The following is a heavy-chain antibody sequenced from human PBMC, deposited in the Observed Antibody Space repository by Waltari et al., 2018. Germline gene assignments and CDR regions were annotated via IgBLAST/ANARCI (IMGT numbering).Heavy chain of an antibody. D-gene: IGHD3-22*01. CDR1: GYTLTELS. Sequence: QVQLVQSGAEVKKPGASVKVSCKVSGYTLTELSMHWVRQGPGKGLEWMGGFDPEDGETIYAQKFQGRVTMTEDTSTDTAYMELSSLRSEDTAVYYCATDPPLYYYDSSGYRFDYWGQGTLVTVSS. CDR2: FDPEDGET. J-gene: IGHJ4*02. CDR3: ATDPPLYYYDSSGYRFDY. V-gene: IGHV1-24*01.